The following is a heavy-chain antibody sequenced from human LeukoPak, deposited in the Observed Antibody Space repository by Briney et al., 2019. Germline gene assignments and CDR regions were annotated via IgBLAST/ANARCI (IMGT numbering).Heavy chain of an antibody. J-gene: IGHJ4*02. CDR3: ARASRGIAANLCFDY. D-gene: IGHD2-15*01. Sequence: GGSLRLSCAASGFTFSDYWMSWVRQAPGKGLEWVANIKEDGSEEYYVDSVKGRFTISRDNAKNSLYLQMNSLRVEDTAVYYCARASRGIAANLCFDYWGQGTLVTVSS. V-gene: IGHV3-7*01. CDR1: GFTFSDYW. CDR2: IKEDGSEE.